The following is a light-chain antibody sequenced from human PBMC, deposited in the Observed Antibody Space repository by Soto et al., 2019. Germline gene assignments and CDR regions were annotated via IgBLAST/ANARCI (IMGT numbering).Light chain of an antibody. CDR3: QQDGSAPPIT. CDR1: QSVSSSY. CDR2: GAS. Sequence: ILLTPSPGTLSLSPGEIATLSCRASQSVSSSYLAWYQQKPGQAPRLLIYGASSRATGIPDRFSGSGSGTDFTLTISRLEPEDFAVYYCQQDGSAPPITCGQGTRLEI. J-gene: IGKJ5*01. V-gene: IGKV3-20*01.